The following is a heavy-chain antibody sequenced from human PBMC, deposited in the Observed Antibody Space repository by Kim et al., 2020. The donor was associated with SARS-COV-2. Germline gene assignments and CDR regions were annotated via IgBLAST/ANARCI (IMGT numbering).Heavy chain of an antibody. CDR2: ISSSSSTI. D-gene: IGHD5-12*01. J-gene: IGHJ4*02. CDR1: GFTFSSYS. V-gene: IGHV3-48*02. CDR3: ARDQQYSDLMDFDY. Sequence: GGSLRLSCAASGFTFSSYSMNWVRQAPGKGLEWVSYISSSSSTIYYADSVKGRLTISRDNAKNSLYLQMNSLRDEDTAVYYCARDQQYSDLMDFDYWGQGTLVTVSS.